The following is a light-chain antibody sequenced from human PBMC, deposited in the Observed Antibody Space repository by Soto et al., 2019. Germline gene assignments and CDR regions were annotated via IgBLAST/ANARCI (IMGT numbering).Light chain of an antibody. Sequence: DIQMTQSPSTLSGSVGDRVTITCRASQTISSWLAWYQQKPGKAPKLLIYKASTLKSGVPSRFSGSGSGTEFILTIDSLQPEDFATYYCQQVKSYPRTFGGGTKVDIK. V-gene: IGKV1-5*03. CDR1: QTISSW. CDR2: KAS. J-gene: IGKJ4*01. CDR3: QQVKSYPRT.